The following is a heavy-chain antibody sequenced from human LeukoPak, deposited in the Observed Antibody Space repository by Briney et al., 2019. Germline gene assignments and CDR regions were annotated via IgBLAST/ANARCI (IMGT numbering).Heavy chain of an antibody. CDR2: ISWNSGSI. CDR3: AKDKGWLQSYFDY. J-gene: IGHJ4*02. Sequence: GGSLRLSCVGSGFMFSNYWMSWVRQAPGKGLEWVSGISWNSGSIGYADSVKGRFTISRDNAKSSLYLQMNSLRAEDTALYYCAKDKGWLQSYFDYWGQGTLVTVSS. V-gene: IGHV3-9*01. CDR1: GFMFSNYW. D-gene: IGHD5-24*01.